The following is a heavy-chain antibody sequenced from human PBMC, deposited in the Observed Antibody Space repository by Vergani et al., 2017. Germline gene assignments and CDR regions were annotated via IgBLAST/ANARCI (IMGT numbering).Heavy chain of an antibody. CDR3: ARAGITMVRGVITTDAFDI. D-gene: IGHD3-10*01. Sequence: QVQLVESGGGVVQPGRSLRLSCAASGFTFSSYGMHWVRQAPGKGLEWVAVIWYDGSNKYYADSVKGRFTISRDNSKNTLYLQMNSLRAEDTAVYYCARAGITMVRGVITTDAFDIWGQGTTVTVSS. V-gene: IGHV3-33*01. J-gene: IGHJ3*02. CDR1: GFTFSSYG. CDR2: IWYDGSNK.